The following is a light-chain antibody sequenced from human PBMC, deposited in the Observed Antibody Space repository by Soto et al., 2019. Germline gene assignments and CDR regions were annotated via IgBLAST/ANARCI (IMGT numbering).Light chain of an antibody. CDR1: SSDVGGYSH. Sequence: QSALTQPPSVSGSPGQSVTISCTGTSSDVGGYSHVSWYQQHPGKAPKFVIYGVNRRPSGVPDRFSGSKSGNTASLTISGLLAEDEADYYCCSYAGTPYVFGSGTKVTVL. CDR2: GVN. J-gene: IGLJ1*01. CDR3: CSYAGTPYV. V-gene: IGLV2-11*01.